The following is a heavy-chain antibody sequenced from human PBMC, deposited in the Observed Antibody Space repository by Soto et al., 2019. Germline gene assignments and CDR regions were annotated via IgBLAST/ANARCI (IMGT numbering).Heavy chain of an antibody. V-gene: IGHV3-49*03. CDR1: GFTFGDYA. D-gene: IGHD5-18*01. CDR3: TRDIGIQFFDY. J-gene: IGHJ4*02. Sequence: GGSLRLSCTASGFTFGDYAMSWFRQAPGKGLEWVGFIRSKAYGGTTEYAASVKGRFTISRDDSKSIAYLQMNSLKTEDTAVYYCTRDIGIQFFDYWGQGTLVTVSS. CDR2: IRSKAYGGTT.